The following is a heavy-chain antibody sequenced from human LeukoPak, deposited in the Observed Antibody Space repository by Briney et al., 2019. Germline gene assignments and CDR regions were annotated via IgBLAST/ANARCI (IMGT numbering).Heavy chain of an antibody. D-gene: IGHD2/OR15-2a*01. CDR3: ATSDFAAHFDY. V-gene: IGHV3-43*02. CDR1: GFTFDDYA. Sequence: QPGGSLRLSCAASGFTFDDYAMHWVRQAPGKGLEWVSLISGDGGSTYYADSVKGRFTISRDNSKNSLYLQMNSLGTEDTALYYCATSDFAAHFDYWGQGTLVTVSS. CDR2: ISGDGGST. J-gene: IGHJ4*02.